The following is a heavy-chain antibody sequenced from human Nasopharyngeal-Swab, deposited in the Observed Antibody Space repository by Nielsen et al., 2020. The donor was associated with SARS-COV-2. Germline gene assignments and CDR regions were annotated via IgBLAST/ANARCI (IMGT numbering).Heavy chain of an antibody. CDR3: AHSAAYYYDSSGYYSEGFDY. Sequence: SGPTLVKPTQTLTLTCTFSGFSLSTSGVGVGWIRQPPGKALEWLALIYWDDDKRYSPSLKSRLTITKDTSKNQVVLTMTNMDPVDTATYYCAHSAAYYYDSSGYYSEGFDYWGQGTLVTVSS. CDR2: IYWDDDK. V-gene: IGHV2-5*02. J-gene: IGHJ4*02. CDR1: GFSLSTSGVG. D-gene: IGHD3-22*01.